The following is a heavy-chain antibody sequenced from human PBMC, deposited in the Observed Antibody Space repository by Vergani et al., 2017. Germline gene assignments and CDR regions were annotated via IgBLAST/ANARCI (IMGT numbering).Heavy chain of an antibody. CDR1: GFTFSNSA. D-gene: IGHD2-8*01. V-gene: IGHV3-23*01. Sequence: EVHLLESGGGQVEAGGSLRLSCVASGFTFSNSAMSWVRQTSGKGLEWVSAISGHGDRTYYADSVKGRFTISRDNSKNTVYLQMNSLRVEDTGVYYCARARCIETCYMSNGLDSWGQGTLVTVSS. CDR3: ARARCIETCYMSNGLDS. J-gene: IGHJ5*01. CDR2: ISGHGDRT.